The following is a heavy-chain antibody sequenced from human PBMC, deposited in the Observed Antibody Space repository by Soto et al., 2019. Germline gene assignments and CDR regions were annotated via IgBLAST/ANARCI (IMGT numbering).Heavy chain of an antibody. D-gene: IGHD6-13*01. Sequence: GASVKVSCKASGGTFSSYAISWVRQAPGQGLEWMGGIIPTFGTANYAQKFQGRVTITADKSTSTAYMELSSLRSEDTAVYYCARDRPPAGIAAAGTGWFDPWGQGTLVTVSS. J-gene: IGHJ5*02. V-gene: IGHV1-69*06. CDR1: GGTFSSYA. CDR3: ARDRPPAGIAAAGTGWFDP. CDR2: IIPTFGTA.